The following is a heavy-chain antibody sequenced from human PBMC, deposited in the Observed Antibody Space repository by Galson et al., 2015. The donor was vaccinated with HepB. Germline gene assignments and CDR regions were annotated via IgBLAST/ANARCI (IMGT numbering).Heavy chain of an antibody. J-gene: IGHJ4*02. D-gene: IGHD3-10*01. V-gene: IGHV3-30*04. CDR1: GFTFSSYA. CDR3: ARDLGFGELPGEL. CDR2: ISYDGSNK. Sequence: SLRLSCAASGFTFSSYAMHWVRQAPGKGLEWVAVISYDGSNKYYADSVKGRFTISRDNSKNTLYLQMNSLRAEDTAVYYCARDLGFGELPGELWGQGTLVTVSS.